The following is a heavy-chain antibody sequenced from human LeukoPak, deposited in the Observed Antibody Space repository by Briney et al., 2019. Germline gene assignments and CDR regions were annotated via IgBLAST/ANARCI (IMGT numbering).Heavy chain of an antibody. CDR2: ISISGGGT. D-gene: IGHD2-8*01. CDR3: AKMVREFYTISYYFDY. J-gene: IGHJ4*02. V-gene: IGHV3-23*01. Sequence: GGSLRLSCAASGFXFSDYAMSWVRQAPGKGLEWVSGISISGGGTYYAESVKGRFTISRDNSKNTLYLQMNSLRADDTAVYYCAKMVREFYTISYYFDYWGQGTVVTVSS. CDR1: GFXFSDYA.